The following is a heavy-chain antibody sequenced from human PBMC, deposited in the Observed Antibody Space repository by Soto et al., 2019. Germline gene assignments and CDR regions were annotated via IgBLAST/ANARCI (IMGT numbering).Heavy chain of an antibody. CDR2: TSYDGNNK. CDR3: AKGGGSARHFDY. CDR1: GFTFGNYG. J-gene: IGHJ4*02. V-gene: IGHV3-30*18. Sequence: SLRLSCTGSGFTFGNYGMHWVRQAPGKGLEWVASTSYDGNNKYYADSLKGRFTISRDNSKKMVYLQMTSLGPEDTAVYYCAKGGGSARHFDYWGQGALVTVSS. D-gene: IGHD1-26*01.